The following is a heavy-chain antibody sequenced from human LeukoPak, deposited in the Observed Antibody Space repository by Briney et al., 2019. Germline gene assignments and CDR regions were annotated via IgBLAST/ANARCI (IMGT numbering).Heavy chain of an antibody. CDR1: GYSFTSYW. CDR3: ARSPLKRLSIAVAAYFDY. CDR2: IYPGDSDT. Sequence: GESLKISCKGSGYSFTSYWIGWVRQMPGKGLEWMGIIYPGDSDTRYSPSFQGQVTISADKSISTAYLQWSSLKASDTAMYYCARSPLKRLSIAVAAYFDYWGQGTLVTVSS. V-gene: IGHV5-51*01. J-gene: IGHJ4*02. D-gene: IGHD6-19*01.